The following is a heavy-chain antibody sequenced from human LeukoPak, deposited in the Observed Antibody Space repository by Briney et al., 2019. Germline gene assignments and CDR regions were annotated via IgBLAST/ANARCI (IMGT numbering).Heavy chain of an antibody. J-gene: IGHJ4*02. CDR2: INPNSGGT. CDR3: ARDKGYCSGGSCYWLPDDY. CDR1: GYTFTGYY. V-gene: IGHV1-2*02. Sequence: GASVKVSCKASGYTFTGYYMHWVRQAPGQGLERMGWINPNSGGTNYAQKFQGRVTMTRDTSISTAYMELSRLRSDDTAVYYCARDKGYCSGGSCYWLPDDYWGQGTLVTVSS. D-gene: IGHD2-15*01.